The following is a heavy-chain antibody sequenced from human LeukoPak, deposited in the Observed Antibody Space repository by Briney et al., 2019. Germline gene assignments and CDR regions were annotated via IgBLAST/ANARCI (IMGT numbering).Heavy chain of an antibody. CDR2: IKQDGSEK. CDR3: ASDDCSGGSCYSGY. Sequence: PGGSLRLSCAASGFTFSSYWMTWVRQAPGKGLEWEANIKQDGSEKYYVDSVKGRFTISRDNAKNSLYLQMNSLRAEDTAVYYCASDDCSGGSCYSGYWGQGTLVTVSS. CDR1: GFTFSSYW. V-gene: IGHV3-7*01. J-gene: IGHJ4*02. D-gene: IGHD2-15*01.